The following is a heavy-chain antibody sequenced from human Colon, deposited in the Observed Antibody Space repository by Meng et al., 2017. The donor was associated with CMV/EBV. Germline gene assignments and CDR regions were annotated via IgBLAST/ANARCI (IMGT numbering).Heavy chain of an antibody. D-gene: IGHD5-12*01. CDR1: GFTFSSAT. J-gene: IGHJ4*02. CDR2: IKRTSEGGTV. Sequence: GESLKISCAASGFTFSSATMSWVRQAPGKGLEWAGRIKRTSEGGTVEYAAPMKGRFTISRDDSENTLYLQMNNLKTEDTAVYYCSTYSGYNLDWGQGTLVTVSS. CDR3: STYSGYNLD. V-gene: IGHV3-15*01.